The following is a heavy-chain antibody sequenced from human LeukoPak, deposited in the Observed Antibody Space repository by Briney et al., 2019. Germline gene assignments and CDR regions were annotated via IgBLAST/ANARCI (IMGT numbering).Heavy chain of an antibody. CDR3: AKVGAGYYHDN. Sequence: GGSLRLSCAASGFTVSSNYMSWVRQAPGKGLEWVSVIYSGGSTYYADSVKGRFTISRDNSKNTLYLQMNSLRAEDTAVYYCAKVGAGYYHDNWGQGTLVTVSS. J-gene: IGHJ4*02. CDR2: IYSGGST. V-gene: IGHV3-66*01. CDR1: GFTVSSNY. D-gene: IGHD3-22*01.